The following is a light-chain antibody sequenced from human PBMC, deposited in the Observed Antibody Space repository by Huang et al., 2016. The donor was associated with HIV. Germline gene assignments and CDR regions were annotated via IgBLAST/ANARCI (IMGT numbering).Light chain of an antibody. CDR3: QQYNDFRST. CDR1: QIVSSH. J-gene: IGKJ3*01. Sequence: ETVMTQSPVTLSVSPGDRASLSCRSSQIVSSHFAWYQQKPGQAPRLLIYAASTGATGVPARFSGSGAGTEFTLTISTLQSEDSAVYYCQQYNDFRSTFGPGTRVEIK. V-gene: IGKV3-15*01. CDR2: AAS.